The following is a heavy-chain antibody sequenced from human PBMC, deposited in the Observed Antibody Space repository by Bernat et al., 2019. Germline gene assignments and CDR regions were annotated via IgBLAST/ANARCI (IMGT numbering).Heavy chain of an antibody. CDR3: ATGPHPIGCWHYFDY. V-gene: IGHV3-23*04. CDR1: GFTFSSYA. Sequence: EVQLVESGGGLVQPGESLRLSCAASGFTFSSYAMNWVRQAPGKGLEWVSGISGSGGSTGYADSVKGRFTISRDNSKNTLYLQMNSLRAEDTAVYYCATGPHPIGCWHYFDYWGQGTLVTVSS. CDR2: ISGSGGST. D-gene: IGHD2-21*01. J-gene: IGHJ4*02.